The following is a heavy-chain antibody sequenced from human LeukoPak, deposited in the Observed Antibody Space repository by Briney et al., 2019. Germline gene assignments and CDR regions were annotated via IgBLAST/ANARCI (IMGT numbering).Heavy chain of an antibody. D-gene: IGHD6-13*01. J-gene: IGHJ4*02. CDR2: ISYDGRNK. Sequence: GGSLRLSCAASGFTFSIYAMHWVRQAPGKGLEWLAVISYDGRNKYYADSVKGRFTISRDDSKSTLYLQMNSLTADDTAVYYCAKGDSSSSAYDYWGQGTLVTVSS. V-gene: IGHV3-30*18. CDR1: GFTFSIYA. CDR3: AKGDSSSSAYDY.